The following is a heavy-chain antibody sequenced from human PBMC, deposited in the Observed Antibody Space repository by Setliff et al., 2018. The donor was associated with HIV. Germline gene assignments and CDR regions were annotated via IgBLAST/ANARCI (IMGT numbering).Heavy chain of an antibody. V-gene: IGHV4-38-2*02. Sequence: SETLSLTCTVSGSSISSNYYWAWIRQAPGKGLEWVGCIDASANTYYIPSLKSRATISIDTSKNQLSLKLRSVTAADTAVYYCARIGSGWSVGWFDPWGQGTLVTVSS. CDR3: ARIGSGWSVGWFDP. CDR2: IDASANT. CDR1: GSSISSNYY. D-gene: IGHD6-13*01. J-gene: IGHJ5*02.